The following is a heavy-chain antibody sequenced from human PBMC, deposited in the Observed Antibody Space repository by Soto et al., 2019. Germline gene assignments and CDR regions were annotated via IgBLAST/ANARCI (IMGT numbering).Heavy chain of an antibody. Sequence: QVQLVQSGAEVKKPGSSVKVSCKTSGGTFRTSAISWVRQAPGQGLEWMGGIMPVFSTPDYAQKFQGRVTITTDKXTGTAYMELSSLRSEDTAVYYCARDKDRQQLGGNYYYIMDVWGQGTTVTVSS. CDR3: ARDKDRQQLGGNYYYIMDV. D-gene: IGHD3-3*02. CDR1: GGTFRTSA. J-gene: IGHJ6*01. CDR2: IMPVFSTP. V-gene: IGHV1-69*05.